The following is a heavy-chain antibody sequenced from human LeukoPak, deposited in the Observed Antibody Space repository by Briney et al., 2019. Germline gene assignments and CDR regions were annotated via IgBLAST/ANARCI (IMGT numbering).Heavy chain of an antibody. CDR2: IKQDGSEK. CDR1: GFTFSSYW. CDR3: ANLCSTSCYNDAFDI. Sequence: PGGSLRLSCAASGFTFSSYWMSWVRQAPGKGLEWVANIKQDGSEKYYVDSVKGRFTISRDNAKNSLYLQMNSLRAEDTAVYYCANLCSTSCYNDAFDIWGQGTMVTVSS. J-gene: IGHJ3*02. V-gene: IGHV3-7*01. D-gene: IGHD2-2*02.